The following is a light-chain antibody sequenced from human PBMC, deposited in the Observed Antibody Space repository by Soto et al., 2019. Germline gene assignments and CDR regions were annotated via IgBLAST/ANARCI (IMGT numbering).Light chain of an antibody. V-gene: IGKV3-15*01. Sequence: EIVLTQSPATVSLSPGERATLSCWASQSLSSYLAWYQQKPGQAPRLLIYGASTRATGIPARFSGSGSGTEFTLTISSLQSEDFAVYYCQQYNNWWTFGQGTKVDIK. J-gene: IGKJ1*01. CDR3: QQYNNWWT. CDR1: QSLSSY. CDR2: GAS.